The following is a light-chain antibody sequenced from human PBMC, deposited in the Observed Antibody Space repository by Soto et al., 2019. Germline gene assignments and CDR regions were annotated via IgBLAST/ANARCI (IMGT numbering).Light chain of an antibody. CDR3: XXXXXSPRT. J-gene: IGKJ1*01. CDR2: GAS. V-gene: IGKV3-20*01. Sequence: IVLTQSPGTLSLSPGERXXLXXXASQSVTSSYLAWYQQKPGQAPRLLIYGASSRATGIPDRFSGSGSEADFTLTIXXXEXXXXXXXXXXXXXXSPRTFGQGTKVEIK. CDR1: QSVTSSY.